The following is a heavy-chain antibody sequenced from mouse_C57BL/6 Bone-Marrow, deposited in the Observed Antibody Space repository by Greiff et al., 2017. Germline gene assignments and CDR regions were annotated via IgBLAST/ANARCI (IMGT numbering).Heavy chain of an antibody. CDR2: INSDGGST. CDR1: EYEFPSHD. Sequence: EVKLMASGGGLVQPGESLKLSCESNEYEFPSHDMSWVRKTPEKRLELVAAINSDGGSTYYPDTMERRFIISRDNTKKTLYLQMSSLRSEDTALYYCARDYYGSSYGYFDVWGTGTTVTVSS. CDR3: ARDYYGSSYGYFDV. V-gene: IGHV5-2*01. D-gene: IGHD1-1*01. J-gene: IGHJ1*03.